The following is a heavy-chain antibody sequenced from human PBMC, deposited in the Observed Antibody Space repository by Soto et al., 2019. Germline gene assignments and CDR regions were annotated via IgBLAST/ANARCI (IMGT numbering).Heavy chain of an antibody. J-gene: IGHJ4*02. Sequence: SETLSLTCTVSGGSISSSSYYWGWIRQPPGKGLEWIGSIYYSGSTYHNPSLKSRVTISVDTSKNQFSLKLSSVTAADTAVYYCARGARTEAGYYFDYWGQGTLVTVSS. CDR1: GGSISSSSYY. CDR3: ARGARTEAGYYFDY. V-gene: IGHV4-39*01. CDR2: IYYSGST. D-gene: IGHD1-1*01.